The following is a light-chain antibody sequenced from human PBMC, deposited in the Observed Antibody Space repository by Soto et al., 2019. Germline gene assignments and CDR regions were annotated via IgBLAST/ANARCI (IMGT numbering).Light chain of an antibody. CDR2: DAS. Sequence: EIVLTQSPATLSLSPGERATLSCRASQSVSSYLAWYQQKPGQAPRLLIYDASNRATGIPARFSGSGSGTDFTLTISSLEPEDFAVYYCQQRKNWQVTFGQGTKVDI. V-gene: IGKV3-11*01. J-gene: IGKJ1*01. CDR1: QSVSSY. CDR3: QQRKNWQVT.